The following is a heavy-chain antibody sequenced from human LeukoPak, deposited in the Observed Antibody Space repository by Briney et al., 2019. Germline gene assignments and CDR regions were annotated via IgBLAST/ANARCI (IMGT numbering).Heavy chain of an antibody. CDR1: GGSISSSDHY. D-gene: IGHD6-19*01. V-gene: IGHV4-39*07. Sequence: SETLSLTCSVSGGSISSSDHYWGWIRQTPGRGLEWIVSIYKTGSTDYNPSLKSRVTISVDTSRNQFSLKVNSVTAADTAVYYCARVPWRTSGWYHFDGDYWGQGTLVTVSS. CDR2: IYKTGST. J-gene: IGHJ4*02. CDR3: ARVPWRTSGWYHFDGDY.